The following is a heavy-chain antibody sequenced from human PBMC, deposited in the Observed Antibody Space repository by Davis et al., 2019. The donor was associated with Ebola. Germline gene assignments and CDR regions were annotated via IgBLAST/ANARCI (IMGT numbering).Heavy chain of an antibody. CDR3: AREGSPYAFDI. J-gene: IGHJ3*02. CDR2: IYYSGST. CDR1: GGSISSYY. V-gene: IGHV4-59*12. Sequence: MPSETLSLTCTASGGSISSYYWSWIRQPPGKGLEWIGYIYYSGSTNYNPSLKSRVTISVDTSKNQFSLKLSSVTAADTAVYYCAREGSPYAFDIWGQGTMVTVSS.